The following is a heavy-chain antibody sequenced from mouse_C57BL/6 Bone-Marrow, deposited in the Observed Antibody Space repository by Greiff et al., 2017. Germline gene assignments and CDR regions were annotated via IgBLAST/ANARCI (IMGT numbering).Heavy chain of an antibody. Sequence: QVTLKESGPGILQPSQTLSLTCSFSGFSLSTFGMGVGWIRQPSGKGLEWLAHIWWDDDKYYNPALKSRLTISKDTSKNQVFLKIANVDTADTATYYCARLFYDGYDGPFAYWGQGTLVTVSA. CDR2: IWWDDDK. V-gene: IGHV8-8*01. CDR3: ARLFYDGYDGPFAY. CDR1: GFSLSTFGMG. D-gene: IGHD2-2*01. J-gene: IGHJ3*01.